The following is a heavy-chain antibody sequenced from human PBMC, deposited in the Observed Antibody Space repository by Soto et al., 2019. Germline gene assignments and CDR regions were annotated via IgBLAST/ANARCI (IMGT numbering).Heavy chain of an antibody. CDR3: SRGIAVAGLQWEAFDY. CDR1: GYTFTSYV. J-gene: IGHJ4*02. V-gene: IGHV1-18*04. CDR2: ISAYNGNT. D-gene: IGHD6-19*01. Sequence: QVQLVQSGAEVKKPGASVKFSCKASGYTFTSYVISWVRQAPGQGLEWMVCISAYNGNTNYAQKRQGRVTMTTDTSTSTAYMALRSLSSDDTAVYSCSRGIAVAGLQWEAFDYWCQETLVNVSS.